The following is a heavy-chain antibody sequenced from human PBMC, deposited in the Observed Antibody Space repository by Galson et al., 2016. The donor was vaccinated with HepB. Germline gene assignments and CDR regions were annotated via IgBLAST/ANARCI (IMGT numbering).Heavy chain of an antibody. V-gene: IGHV5-51*01. CDR1: GYSFDSYW. J-gene: IGHJ6*02. CDR3: ARSLTGSYDFWGYIYNYYAMDV. D-gene: IGHD3-3*01. CDR2: IYPGDIDI. Sequence: QSGAEVKKPGESLKISCRGSGYSFDSYWIGWVRQLPGKGLEWMGIIYPGDIDIRYSPSFQGQVTISVDKSISTAYLQWSSLTASDTAMYYCARSLTGSYDFWGYIYNYYAMDVWGQGTTVIVS.